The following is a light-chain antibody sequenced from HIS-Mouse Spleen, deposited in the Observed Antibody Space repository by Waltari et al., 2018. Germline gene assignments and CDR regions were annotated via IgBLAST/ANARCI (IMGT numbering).Light chain of an antibody. CDR2: KDS. CDR3: LSADRSGTWV. J-gene: IGLJ3*02. V-gene: IGLV3-16*01. Sequence: SYELTQPPSVSVSLGQMARITCPGEALPKKYAYWYQQKPGQFPVLVIYKDSERPSGIPERFSGSSSGTIVTLTISGVQAEDEADYYCLSADRSGTWVFGGGTKLTVL. CDR1: ALPKKY.